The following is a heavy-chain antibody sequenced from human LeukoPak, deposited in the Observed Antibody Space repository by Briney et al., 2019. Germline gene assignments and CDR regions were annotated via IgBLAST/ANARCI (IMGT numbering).Heavy chain of an antibody. D-gene: IGHD5-18*01. CDR1: GFTFSGSA. Sequence: PGGSLRLSCAASGFTFSGSAMHWVRQASGKGLEWVGRIRSKANSYATAYAASVKGRFTISRDDSKNTAYLQMNSLKTEDTAVYYCTTSSAVDTAIVMGYYYYYYMDVWGKGTTVTVSS. CDR2: IRSKANSYAT. CDR3: TTSSAVDTAIVMGYYYYYYMDV. V-gene: IGHV3-73*01. J-gene: IGHJ6*03.